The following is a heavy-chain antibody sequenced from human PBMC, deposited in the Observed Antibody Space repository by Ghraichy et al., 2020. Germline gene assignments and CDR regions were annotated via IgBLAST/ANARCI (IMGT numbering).Heavy chain of an antibody. CDR3: ARDLFYFDRSGYYASDY. D-gene: IGHD3-22*01. CDR1: GFTFSNYW. V-gene: IGHV3-7*01. J-gene: IGHJ4*02. CDR2: IRQDGGDS. Sequence: GGSLRLSCAASGFTFSNYWMTWVRQAPGKGLEWVANIRQDGGDSYYVDSVKGRFTISRDNAENSLYLQMNSLRAEDMAVYHCARDLFYFDRSGYYASDYWGQGTLVTVSS.